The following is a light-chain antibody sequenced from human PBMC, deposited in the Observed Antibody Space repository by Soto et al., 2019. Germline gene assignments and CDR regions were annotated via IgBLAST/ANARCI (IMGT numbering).Light chain of an antibody. Sequence: QSVLTQPASVSGSPGQSITISCTGTSSDVGSYNLVSWYQQHPGKAPKLMIYEGSKRPSGVSNRFSGSKSGNTASLTISGLQAEDEADYYCYSYADSSTYVVFGGGTKVTVL. CDR1: SSDVGSYNL. CDR2: EGS. CDR3: YSYADSSTYVV. J-gene: IGLJ2*01. V-gene: IGLV2-23*01.